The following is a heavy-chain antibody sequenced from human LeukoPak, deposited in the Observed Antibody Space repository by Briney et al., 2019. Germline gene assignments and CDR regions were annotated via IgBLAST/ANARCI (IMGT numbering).Heavy chain of an antibody. CDR3: ATMVRGATNWFDP. V-gene: IGHV5-51*01. J-gene: IGHJ5*02. CDR1: GYSFTSHW. D-gene: IGHD3-10*01. Sequence: GESLKISCKGSGYSFTSHWIGWVRQMPGKGLEWMGIIYPGDSDTRYSPSFQGQVTISADKSISTAYLQWSSLKASDTAMYYCATMVRGATNWFDPWGQGTLVTVSS. CDR2: IYPGDSDT.